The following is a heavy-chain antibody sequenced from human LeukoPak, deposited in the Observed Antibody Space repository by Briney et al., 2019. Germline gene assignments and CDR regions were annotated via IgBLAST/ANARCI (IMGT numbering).Heavy chain of an antibody. CDR3: ARDPPYYYDSSGYPRLDAFDI. CDR2: INTNTGNP. Sequence: ASVKVSCKASGYTFTSYAMNWVRQAPGQGLEWMGWINTNTGNPTYAQGFTGRFVFSLDTSVSTAYLQISSLKAEDTAVYYCARDPPYYYDSSGYPRLDAFDIWGQGTMVTVSS. V-gene: IGHV7-4-1*02. D-gene: IGHD3-22*01. CDR1: GYTFTSYA. J-gene: IGHJ3*02.